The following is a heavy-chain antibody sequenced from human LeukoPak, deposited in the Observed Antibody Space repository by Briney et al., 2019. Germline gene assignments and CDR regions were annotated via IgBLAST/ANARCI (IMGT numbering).Heavy chain of an antibody. Sequence: SETLSLTCTVSGGSLSSSSYYWGWIRQPPGKGLEWIGSIYYSGSTYYNPSLKSRVTISVDTSKNQFSLKLSSVTAADTAVYYCARMAYGDNGYNWFDPWGQGTLVTVSS. CDR2: IYYSGST. CDR1: GGSLSSSSYY. CDR3: ARMAYGDNGYNWFDP. J-gene: IGHJ5*02. D-gene: IGHD4-17*01. V-gene: IGHV4-39*07.